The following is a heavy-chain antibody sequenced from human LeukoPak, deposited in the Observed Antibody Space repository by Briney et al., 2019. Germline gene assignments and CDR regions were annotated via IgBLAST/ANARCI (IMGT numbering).Heavy chain of an antibody. CDR3: ARGITIFGVAANWFDP. J-gene: IGHJ5*02. Sequence: PGGSLRLSCTASGLTFSSYWMSWVRQAPGKGLERVANIKQDGSEKYYVDSVKGRFTISRDNAKNSLYLQMNSLRAEDTAVYYCARGITIFGVAANWFDPWGQGTLVTVS. CDR2: IKQDGSEK. V-gene: IGHV3-7*04. CDR1: GLTFSSYW. D-gene: IGHD3-3*01.